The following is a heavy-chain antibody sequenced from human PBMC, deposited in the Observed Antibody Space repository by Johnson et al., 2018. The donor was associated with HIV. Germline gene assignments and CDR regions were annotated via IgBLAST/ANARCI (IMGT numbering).Heavy chain of an antibody. CDR3: ARVPNDAFDI. CDR2: ISYDGSNK. Sequence: QMLLVESGGGLVKPGGSLRLSCAASGFTFNNAWMSWVRQTPGKGLEWVAVISYDGSNKYYAASVKGRFTISRDNSKNTLYLQMNSLRAEDTAVYYCARVPNDAFDIWGQGTMVTVSS. J-gene: IGHJ3*02. CDR1: GFTFNNAW. V-gene: IGHV3-30-3*01.